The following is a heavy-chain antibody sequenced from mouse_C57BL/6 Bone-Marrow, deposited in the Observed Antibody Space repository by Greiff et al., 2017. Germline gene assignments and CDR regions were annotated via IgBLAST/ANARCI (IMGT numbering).Heavy chain of an antibody. V-gene: IGHV1-9*01. CDR1: GYTFTGYW. CDR3: ARWRLRRYDAMDY. Sequence: QVQLKESGAELMKPGASVKLSCKATGYTFTGYWIEWVKQRPGHGLEWIGEILPGSGSTNYNEKFKGKATFTADTSSNATYMQLRSLTTEDAAIEYCARWRLRRYDAMDYWGQGTSVTVSS. CDR2: ILPGSGST. J-gene: IGHJ4*01. D-gene: IGHD3-2*02.